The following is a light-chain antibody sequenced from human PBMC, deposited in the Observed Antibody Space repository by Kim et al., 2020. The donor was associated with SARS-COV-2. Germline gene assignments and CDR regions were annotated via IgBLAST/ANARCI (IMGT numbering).Light chain of an antibody. J-gene: IGLJ3*02. V-gene: IGLV4-69*01. Sequence: SVKLTCTLRSGHSSNAITWHQHQPEKAPRYLMKVNSDGSHIKEDGISDRFSGSSSGAERYLTISSLQSEDEADYYCQTWGTGIWVFGGGTKVTVL. CDR3: QTWGTGIWV. CDR1: SGHSSNA. CDR2: VNSDGSH.